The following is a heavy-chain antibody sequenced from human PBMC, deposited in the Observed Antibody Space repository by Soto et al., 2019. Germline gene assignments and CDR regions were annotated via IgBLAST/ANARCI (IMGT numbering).Heavy chain of an antibody. D-gene: IGHD2-21*01. CDR1: GFTFSSYA. V-gene: IGHV3-23*01. J-gene: IGHJ4*02. CDR3: AKSLSALFSLGDFKY. Sequence: GGSLRLSCAASGFTFSSYALNWVRQAPGKGLEWVAEISGSGTSTYYAPSVKGRFIISSDSSKNTLYLRMYSLRAEDTAMYYCAKSLSALFSLGDFKYWXQGALVTVSS. CDR2: ISGSGTST.